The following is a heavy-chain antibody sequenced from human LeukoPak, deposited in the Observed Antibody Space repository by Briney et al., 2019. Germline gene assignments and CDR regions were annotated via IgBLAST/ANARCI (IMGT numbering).Heavy chain of an antibody. CDR2: INPSGGST. Sequence: ASVKVSCKASGYTFTSYYMHWVRQAPGQGLEWMGIINPSGGSTSYAQKFQGWVTMTRDTSISTAYMELSRLRSDDTAVYYCARAGSGWSVAMVRGGTPFDYWGQGTLVTVSS. J-gene: IGHJ4*02. CDR3: ARAGSGWSVAMVRGGTPFDY. V-gene: IGHV1-46*01. D-gene: IGHD3-10*01. CDR1: GYTFTSYY.